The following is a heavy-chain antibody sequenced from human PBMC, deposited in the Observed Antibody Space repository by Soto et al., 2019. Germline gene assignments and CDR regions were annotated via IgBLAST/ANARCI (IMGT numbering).Heavy chain of an antibody. D-gene: IGHD2-21*01. CDR3: VRDGCDGNSCYIYGMGV. CDR2: IKGDGSAK. J-gene: IGHJ6*02. CDR1: GFTFSSFW. Sequence: GGSLRLSCAASGFTFSSFWMSWVRQAPGKGLEWVANIKGDGSAKNYLDSAKGRFTISRDNAKNSLYLQMSSLTAEDTAVYYCVRDGCDGNSCYIYGMGVWGQGTTVTVSS. V-gene: IGHV3-7*03.